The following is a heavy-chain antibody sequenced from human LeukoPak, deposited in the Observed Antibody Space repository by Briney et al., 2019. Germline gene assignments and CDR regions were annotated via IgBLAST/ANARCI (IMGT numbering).Heavy chain of an antibody. CDR1: GYTFTIYG. Sequence: ASVKVSCKASGYTFTIYGISWVRQAPGQGLEWMGWISAYNGNTNYAQKLQGRVTITTDTSTSTAYMELRSLRSDDTAVYYCAREADIVGATFHFDYWGQGTLVTVSS. D-gene: IGHD1-26*01. CDR3: AREADIVGATFHFDY. J-gene: IGHJ4*02. CDR2: ISAYNGNT. V-gene: IGHV1-18*01.